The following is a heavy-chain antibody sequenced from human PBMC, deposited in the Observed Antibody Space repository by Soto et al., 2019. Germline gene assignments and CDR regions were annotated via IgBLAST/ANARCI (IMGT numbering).Heavy chain of an antibody. Sequence: SETLSLTCTVPGGSISNYYCNWIRQPAGKGLEWIGRIDTSGSTNYNPSLKSRVTMLVDTSKQEFSLKLSSVTAADTALYYCARGGQDFWSGPFDYWGQGALVTVSS. CDR3: ARGGQDFWSGPFDY. CDR2: IDTSGST. J-gene: IGHJ4*02. D-gene: IGHD3-3*01. V-gene: IGHV4-4*07. CDR1: GGSISNYY.